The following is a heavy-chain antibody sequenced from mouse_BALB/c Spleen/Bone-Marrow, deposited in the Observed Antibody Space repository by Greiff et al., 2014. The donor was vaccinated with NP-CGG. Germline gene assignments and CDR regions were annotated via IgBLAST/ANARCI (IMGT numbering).Heavy chain of an antibody. J-gene: IGHJ4*01. CDR1: GFNIKDYY. V-gene: IGHV14-4*02. Sequence: EVKLMESGAELVRSGASVKLSCTASGFNIKDYYMHWVKQRPEQGLEWIGWIDPENGDTEYAPKFQGKATMTADTSSNTAYLQLSSLTSEDTAVYYCNAREARDYWGQGTSVTVSS. CDR3: NAREARDY. CDR2: IDPENGDT.